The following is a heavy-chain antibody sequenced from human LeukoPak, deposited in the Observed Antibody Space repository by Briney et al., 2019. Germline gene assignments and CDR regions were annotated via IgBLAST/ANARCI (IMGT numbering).Heavy chain of an antibody. Sequence: SETLSLTCTVSGGSISSYHWSWIRQPPGKGPEWIGYMSYSGSTNYNPSLKSRVTISVDTSKNQFSLKLSSVTAADTAVYYCAKDSSTWGDLAGHFDSWGQGTLVTVSS. CDR3: AKDSSTWGDLAGHFDS. CDR1: GGSISSYH. D-gene: IGHD6-13*01. CDR2: MSYSGST. J-gene: IGHJ4*02. V-gene: IGHV4-59*12.